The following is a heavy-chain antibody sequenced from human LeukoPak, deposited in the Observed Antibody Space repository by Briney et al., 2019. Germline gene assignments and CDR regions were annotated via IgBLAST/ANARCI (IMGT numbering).Heavy chain of an antibody. CDR2: TYYRSKWYN. D-gene: IGHD5-24*01. J-gene: IGHJ3*01. V-gene: IGHV6-1*01. Sequence: SQTLSLTCAISGDSFSSNSSACDWLRQSPSRGLEWLGRTYYRSKWYNDYAVSVKSRITINPDTSKNQFSLQLTSVTPEDTAVYYCARGGQGDGYSADEAFDFWGQGTMVTVSS. CDR1: GDSFSSNSSA. CDR3: ARGGQGDGYSADEAFDF.